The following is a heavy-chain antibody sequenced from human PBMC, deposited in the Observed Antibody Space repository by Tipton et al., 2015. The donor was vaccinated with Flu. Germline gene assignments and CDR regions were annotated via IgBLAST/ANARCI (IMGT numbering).Heavy chain of an antibody. CDR2: IYYSGDT. CDR3: ARRDYSNYVSEPKNWFDP. Sequence: TLSLTCSVSGGSVTTSGYYWTWIRHHPGKGLEWIGYIYYSGDTTYTPSLKSRLTISIDTSKNQFSLRLYSVTAADTAVYYCARRDYSNYVSEPKNWFDPWGQGTLVTVSS. CDR1: GGSVTTSGYY. V-gene: IGHV4-31*03. J-gene: IGHJ5*02. D-gene: IGHD4-11*01.